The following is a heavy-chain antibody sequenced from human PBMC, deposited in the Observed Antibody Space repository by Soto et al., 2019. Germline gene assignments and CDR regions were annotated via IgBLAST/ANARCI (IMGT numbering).Heavy chain of an antibody. CDR1: GFDFSNYA. D-gene: IGHD4-17*01. CDR2: ISRSSSVI. V-gene: IGHV3-23*01. Sequence: EVQLLESGGGLVQPGGSLRLSCVASGFDFSNYAVTWVRQAQGKGLEWVSSISRSSSVIYYADSVKGRFIISRDNSKNSMYLQMKSLRAEDTARDYCAIDTNGDYIGAFDDWGQGTLVNVSS. CDR3: AIDTNGDYIGAFDD. J-gene: IGHJ4*02.